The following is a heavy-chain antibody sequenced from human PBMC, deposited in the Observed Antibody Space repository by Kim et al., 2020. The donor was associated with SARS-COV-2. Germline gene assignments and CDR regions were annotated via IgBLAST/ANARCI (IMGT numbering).Heavy chain of an antibody. CDR1: GFTFRNYA. V-gene: IGHV3-30-3*01. CDR2: SSYDGTNK. J-gene: IGHJ6*02. Sequence: GGSLRLSCAASGFTFRNYALHWVRQAPGKGPEWVSVSSYDGTNKYYADSVRGRLTISRDNSKDTLYLHINSLSIADTGLYHCATDLAQWLASRYFYGMDVWGQGTTVSVSS. CDR3: ATDLAQWLASRYFYGMDV. D-gene: IGHD6-19*01.